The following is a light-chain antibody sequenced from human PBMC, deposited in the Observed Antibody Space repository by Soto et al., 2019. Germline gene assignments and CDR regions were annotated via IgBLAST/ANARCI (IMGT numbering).Light chain of an antibody. V-gene: IGKV3-15*01. CDR2: YAS. Sequence: DIVLTQSPGTLSLSQGERATLSCRASQTIKNLLAWYQQRPGQSPRLLFYYASTRATGVPARFSGSGPGTELTLAISSLQSEDCETYYCQQYHNWPITFCQGRRLEIK. J-gene: IGKJ5*01. CDR1: QTIKNL. CDR3: QQYHNWPIT.